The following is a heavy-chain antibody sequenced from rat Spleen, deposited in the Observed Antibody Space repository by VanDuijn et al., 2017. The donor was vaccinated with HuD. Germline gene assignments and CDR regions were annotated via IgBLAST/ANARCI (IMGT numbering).Heavy chain of an antibody. V-gene: IGHV5-25*01. CDR1: GLSFSNYD. CDR3: ARHNSGYGVMDA. CDR2: ISYDGTAT. Sequence: EVQLVESGGGLVQPGRSMKLSCAASGLSFSNYDMAWVRQAPTKGLEWVASISYDGTATYYRDSVKGRFTLSRDNAKSTLYLQMDSLRSEDTATYYCARHNSGYGVMDAWGQGASVTVSS. D-gene: IGHD4-3*01. J-gene: IGHJ4*01.